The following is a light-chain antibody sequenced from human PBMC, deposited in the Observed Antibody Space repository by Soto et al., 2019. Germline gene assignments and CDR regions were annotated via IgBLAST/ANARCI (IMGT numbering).Light chain of an antibody. CDR1: QSVGSS. CDR3: QQYNNWPPWT. CDR2: GAS. J-gene: IGKJ1*01. V-gene: IGKV3-15*01. Sequence: EIVMTQSPASLSVSPGERAALSCRASQSVGSSLAWYQQKPGQAPRLLIYGASTRATGIPARFIGSGSGTEFTLTISSLQSEDFAVYYCQQYNNWPPWTFGQGTKVDSK.